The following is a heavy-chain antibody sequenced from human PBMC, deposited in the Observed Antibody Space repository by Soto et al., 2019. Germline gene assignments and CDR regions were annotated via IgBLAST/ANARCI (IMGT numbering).Heavy chain of an antibody. D-gene: IGHD2-8*01. Sequence: EVQLLESGGGLVQPGGSLRLACAASGFTLNNYAMNWVRQAPGRGLEWVSIISPNGDSTYYADSVKGRFTISRDNSQNTVFLQINSLRAEDTAIYFCAKVRLTDYLRYAPHLWGQGTLVTVSS. V-gene: IGHV3-23*01. CDR3: AKVRLTDYLRYAPHL. CDR1: GFTLNNYA. CDR2: ISPNGDST. J-gene: IGHJ3*01.